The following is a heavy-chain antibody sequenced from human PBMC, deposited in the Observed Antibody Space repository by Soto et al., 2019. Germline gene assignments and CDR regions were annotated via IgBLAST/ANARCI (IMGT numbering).Heavy chain of an antibody. V-gene: IGHV1-58*01. J-gene: IGHJ6*02. CDR3: AADDVVLVPAANAPYYYYGMAV. CDR1: GFTFTSSA. D-gene: IGHD2-2*01. Sequence: SVKVSCKASGFTFTSSAVQWVRQARGQRLEWIGWIVVGSGNTNYAQKFQERVTITRDMSTSTAYMELSSLRSEDTAVYYCAADDVVLVPAANAPYYYYGMAVWGQGTTVTVSS. CDR2: IVVGSGNT.